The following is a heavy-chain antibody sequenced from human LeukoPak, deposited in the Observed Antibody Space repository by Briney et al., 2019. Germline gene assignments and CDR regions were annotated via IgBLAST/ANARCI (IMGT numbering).Heavy chain of an antibody. V-gene: IGHV3-23*01. D-gene: IGHD6-13*01. CDR1: GFTFSSYA. Sequence: GGSLRLSCAASGFTFSSYAMSWVRQAPGKGLEWVSAISGSGGSTYYADSVKGRFTISRDNSKNTLYLRMNSLRAEDTAVYYCAKDRVKGIAESYFDYWGQGTLITVSS. CDR2: ISGSGGST. CDR3: AKDRVKGIAESYFDY. J-gene: IGHJ4*02.